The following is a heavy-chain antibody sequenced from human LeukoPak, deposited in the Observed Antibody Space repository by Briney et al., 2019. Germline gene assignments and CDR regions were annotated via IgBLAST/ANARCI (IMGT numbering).Heavy chain of an antibody. D-gene: IGHD4-23*01. CDR2: ISSSGVSI. Sequence: GSLRLSCAASGFTFSRCAMTCVRQAPGKGLEWVSDISSSGVSIYSADSVQGRFTISRDNSKKTLYLKMNSLRAEATAIYYCAMGFSGGGKLDNWGQGTLVTVSS. CDR3: AMGFSGGGKLDN. CDR1: GFTFSRCA. V-gene: IGHV3-23*01. J-gene: IGHJ4*02.